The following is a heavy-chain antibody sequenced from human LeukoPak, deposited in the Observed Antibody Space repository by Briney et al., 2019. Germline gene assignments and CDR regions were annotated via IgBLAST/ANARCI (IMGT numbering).Heavy chain of an antibody. D-gene: IGHD5-24*01. J-gene: IGHJ4*02. CDR3: ARDGVLGQMATIGYFDY. Sequence: GGSLRLSCAASGFTFSSYGMHWVRQAPGKGLEWVAVIWYDGSNKYYADSVKGRFTISRDNSKNTLYLQMNSLRAEDTAVYYCARDGVLGQMATIGYFDYWGQGTLVTVSS. V-gene: IGHV3-33*01. CDR2: IWYDGSNK. CDR1: GFTFSSYG.